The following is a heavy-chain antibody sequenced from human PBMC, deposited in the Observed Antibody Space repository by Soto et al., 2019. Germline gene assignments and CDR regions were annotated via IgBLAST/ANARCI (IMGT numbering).Heavy chain of an antibody. CDR1: GGSISSYY. Sequence: QVQLQESGPGLVKPSETLSLTCIVSGGSISSYYWSWIRQPPGKGLEWIGYIYYSGSTNYNPSLKSRVTISVDTSKNHFSLKLSSVTAADTAVYYCARGRSGGTLYYFDYWGLGTLVTVSS. V-gene: IGHV4-59*01. J-gene: IGHJ4*02. CDR3: ARGRSGGTLYYFDY. D-gene: IGHD1-26*01. CDR2: IYYSGST.